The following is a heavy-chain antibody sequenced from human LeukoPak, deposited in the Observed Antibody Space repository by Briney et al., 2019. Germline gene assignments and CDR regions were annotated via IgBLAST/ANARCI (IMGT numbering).Heavy chain of an antibody. D-gene: IGHD3-10*01. CDR2: IIPILGIA. V-gene: IGHV1-69*04. J-gene: IGHJ5*02. CDR1: GGTFSSYA. Sequence: SVKVSCTASGGTFSSYAISWVRQAPGQGLEWMGRIIPILGIANYAQKFQGRVTITADKSTSTAYMELSSLRSEDTAVYYCAREGMSGRYNWFDPWGQGTLVTVSS. CDR3: AREGMSGRYNWFDP.